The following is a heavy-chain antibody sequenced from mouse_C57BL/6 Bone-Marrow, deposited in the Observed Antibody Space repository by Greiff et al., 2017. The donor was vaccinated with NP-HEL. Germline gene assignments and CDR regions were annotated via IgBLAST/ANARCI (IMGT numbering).Heavy chain of an antibody. CDR1: GFTFSDAW. V-gene: IGHV6-6*01. Sequence: EVKLLESGGGLVQPGGSMKLSCAASGFTFSDAWMDWVRQSPEKGLEGVAEIRNKANNHATYYAESVKGRFTISRDDSKSSVYLQMNSLRAEDTGIYYCTRGRWLPFDYWGQGTTLTVSS. CDR3: TRGRWLPFDY. J-gene: IGHJ2*01. CDR2: IRNKANNHAT. D-gene: IGHD2-3*01.